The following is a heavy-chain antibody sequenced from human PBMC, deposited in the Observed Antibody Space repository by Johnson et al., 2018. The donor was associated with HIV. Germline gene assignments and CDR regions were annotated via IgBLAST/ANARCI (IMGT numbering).Heavy chain of an antibody. V-gene: IGHV3-30*04. J-gene: IGHJ3*02. CDR2: ISYDGSDK. D-gene: IGHD4-23*01. CDR1: GFTFSSYA. CDR3: ARVTLVLDI. Sequence: VQLVESGGGVVQPGRSLRLSCAASGFTFSSYAMHWVRQAPGKGLECVAVISYDGSDKYYADSVKGRFTISRDNSKNTLYLQMNSLRAEDTAVYYCARVTLVLDIWGQGTMVTVSS.